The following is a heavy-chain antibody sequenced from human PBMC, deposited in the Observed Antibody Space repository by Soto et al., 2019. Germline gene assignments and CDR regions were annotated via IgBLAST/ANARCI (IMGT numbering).Heavy chain of an antibody. J-gene: IGHJ4*02. Sequence: EVQLVESGGGLVKPGGSLRLSCAASGFTFSSYSMNWVRQAPGKGLEWVSSISSSSSYIYYADSVKGRFTISRDNAKNSLYRQMNSLRAEDTAVEYGARVASLGSDSSSWHGGQGTLVTVSS. CDR1: GFTFSSYS. CDR2: ISSSSSYI. D-gene: IGHD6-6*01. CDR3: ARVASLGSDSSSWH. V-gene: IGHV3-21*01.